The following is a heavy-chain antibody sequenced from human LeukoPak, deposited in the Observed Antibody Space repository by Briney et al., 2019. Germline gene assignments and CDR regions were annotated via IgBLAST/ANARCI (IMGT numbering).Heavy chain of an antibody. D-gene: IGHD3-3*01. CDR3: AREKAYYDFWSGFE. J-gene: IGHJ4*02. Sequence: PSETLSLTCTVSGGSISSYYWSWIRQPPGKGLEWIGEINHSGSTNYNPSLKSRVTISVDTSKNQFSLKLSSVTAADTAVYYCAREKAYYDFWSGFEWGQGTLVTVSS. CDR1: GGSISSYY. V-gene: IGHV4-34*01. CDR2: INHSGST.